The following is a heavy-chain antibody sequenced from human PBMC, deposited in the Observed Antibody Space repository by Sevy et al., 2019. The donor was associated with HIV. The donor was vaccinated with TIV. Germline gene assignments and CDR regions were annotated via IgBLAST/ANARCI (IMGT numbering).Heavy chain of an antibody. CDR3: ARGGGSYKNWFDP. V-gene: IGHV3-30*04. CDR1: GFTFSSYA. J-gene: IGHJ5*02. Sequence: GGSLRLSCAASGFTFSSYAMHWVRQAPGKGLEWVAVISYDGSNKYYADSVKGPFTISRDNSKNTLYLKMNSLRAEDTAVYYCARGGGSYKNWFDPWGQGTLVTVSS. CDR2: ISYDGSNK. D-gene: IGHD1-26*01.